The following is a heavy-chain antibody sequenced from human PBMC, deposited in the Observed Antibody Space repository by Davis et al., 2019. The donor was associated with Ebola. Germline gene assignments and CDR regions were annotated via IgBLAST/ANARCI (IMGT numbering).Heavy chain of an antibody. CDR3: AAALAVTGHLYFDY. Sequence: PGGSLRLSCAASGFTFSNYWMNWVRQAPGKGLEWLANIKQDGSEQYYVDSVKGRFTISRDNAKNSLFLQLSSLRADDTAVYYCAAALAVTGHLYFDYWGQGTLVTVSS. J-gene: IGHJ4*02. CDR2: IKQDGSEQ. D-gene: IGHD6-19*01. CDR1: GFTFSNYW. V-gene: IGHV3-7*03.